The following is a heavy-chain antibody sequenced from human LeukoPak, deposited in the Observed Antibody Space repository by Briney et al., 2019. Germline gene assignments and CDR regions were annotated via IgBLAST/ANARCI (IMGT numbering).Heavy chain of an antibody. CDR3: ARGDGMDV. V-gene: IGHV3-53*01. Sequence: GGSLRLSCAVFGFTASSNYLSWVRQAPGKGLEWVSVIYPGVSGSSIYYADSVKGRFTISRDNSENTLFLQLNSPRADDTAVYYCARGDGMDVWGQGTTVTVSS. CDR2: IYPGVSGSSI. CDR1: GFTASSNY. J-gene: IGHJ6*02.